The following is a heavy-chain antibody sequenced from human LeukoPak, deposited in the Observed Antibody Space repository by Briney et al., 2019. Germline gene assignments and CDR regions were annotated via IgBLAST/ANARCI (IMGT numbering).Heavy chain of an antibody. CDR3: ARDGYCNGDICYPLHFDY. V-gene: IGHV3-33*01. J-gene: IGHJ4*02. CDR1: GFAFTTYS. D-gene: IGHD2-15*01. Sequence: GRSLRLSCATSGFAFTTYSMHWVRQAPGKGLEWVAVIWYDGSNENYADSVKGRFTISRDTSKNTLYLQMSSLRDEDTALYYCARDGYCNGDICYPLHFDYWGQGTLVTVSS. CDR2: IWYDGSNE.